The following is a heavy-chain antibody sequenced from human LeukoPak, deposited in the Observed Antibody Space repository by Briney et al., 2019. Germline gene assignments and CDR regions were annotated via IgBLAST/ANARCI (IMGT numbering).Heavy chain of an antibody. D-gene: IGHD3-22*01. CDR2: ISNDGGGT. CDR1: GFIFNNYA. CDR3: AKGSSGYFADL. V-gene: IGHV3-23*01. Sequence: PGGSLRLSCAASGFIFNNYAMIWVRPAPGKGLEWVSAISNDGGGTQYADFVEGRFTISRDNSKNTLFLQMSSLRAEDTALYYCAKGSSGYFADLWGQGTLVTVSS. J-gene: IGHJ5*02.